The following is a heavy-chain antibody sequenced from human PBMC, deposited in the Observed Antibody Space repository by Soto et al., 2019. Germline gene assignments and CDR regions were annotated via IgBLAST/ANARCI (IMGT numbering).Heavy chain of an antibody. Sequence: SVKVSCKASGCTLNTYTINWVRQAPGRRPEWVGQIVPMYDSVNYAENFQGRVTITADKSTKTSFMELTSLKSEDTALYFCATWRHYSGSYCFDYWGQGTLVTVSS. D-gene: IGHD1-26*01. CDR3: ATWRHYSGSYCFDY. CDR1: GCTLNTYT. J-gene: IGHJ4*02. CDR2: IVPMYDSV. V-gene: IGHV1-69*06.